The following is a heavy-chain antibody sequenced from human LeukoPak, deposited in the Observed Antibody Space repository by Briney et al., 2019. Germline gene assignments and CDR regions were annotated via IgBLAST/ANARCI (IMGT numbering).Heavy chain of an antibody. D-gene: IGHD2-15*01. J-gene: IGHJ4*02. CDR2: IRRKTNNYAT. V-gene: IGHV3-73*01. Sequence: GGSLRLSCAASGFTFSASAMHWVRQASGKGLEWVGHIRRKTNNYATAYAASVKGRFTISRDDSKNTVYLQMNSLKTEDTAVYYCTRSVGYCRGGTCYETMGYFDYWGQGTLVTVSS. CDR1: GFTFSASA. CDR3: TRSVGYCRGGTCYETMGYFDY.